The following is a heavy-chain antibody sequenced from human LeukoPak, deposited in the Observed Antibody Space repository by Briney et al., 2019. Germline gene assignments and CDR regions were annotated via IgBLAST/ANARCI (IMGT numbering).Heavy chain of an antibody. CDR2: IYPGDSDT. V-gene: IGHV5-51*01. CDR1: GYSFTSYW. D-gene: IGHD3-10*01. J-gene: IGHJ4*02. CDR3: ARLRNYYGSGSPLAY. Sequence: GESLKISCKGSGYSFTSYWIGWVPRMPGKGLEWMGIIYPGDSDTRYSPSFQGQVTISADKSISTAYLQWSSLKASDTAMYYCARLRNYYGSGSPLAYWGQGTLVTVSS.